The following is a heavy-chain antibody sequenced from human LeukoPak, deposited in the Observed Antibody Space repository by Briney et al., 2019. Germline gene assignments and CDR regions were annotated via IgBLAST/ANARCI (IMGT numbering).Heavy chain of an antibody. Sequence: PGGSLRLSCAASGFTFSSYSMNWVRQAPGKGLEWVSSISSSSSYIYYADSVKGRFTISRDNSKNTLYLQMYNLRGEDTAVYYCAKAHDDWNYVYFRHWGQGTPVTVSS. V-gene: IGHV3-21*04. CDR3: AKAHDDWNYVYFRH. CDR2: ISSSSSYI. J-gene: IGHJ1*01. CDR1: GFTFSSYS. D-gene: IGHD1-7*01.